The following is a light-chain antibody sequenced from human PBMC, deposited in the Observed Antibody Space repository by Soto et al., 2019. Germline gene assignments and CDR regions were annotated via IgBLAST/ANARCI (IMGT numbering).Light chain of an antibody. V-gene: IGKV1-39*01. CDR1: QSISSY. CDR2: AAS. Sequence: DIQMTQSPSSLSASVGDRVTITCRASQSISSYLNWYQQKPGKAPKLLIYAASSLQSGVPSRFSGSGSGTDFTLSIGRLQPGDFATYYCQQSYNTPPLTFGGGTKVDIK. CDR3: QQSYNTPPLT. J-gene: IGKJ4*01.